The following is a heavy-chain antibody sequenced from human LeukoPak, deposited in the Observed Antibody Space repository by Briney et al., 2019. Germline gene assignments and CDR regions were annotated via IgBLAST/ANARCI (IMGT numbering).Heavy chain of an antibody. CDR1: GFTFSSYS. CDR2: INSSSSTI. CDR3: ARAGPYYDSSGYYHFLDY. V-gene: IGHV3-48*01. J-gene: IGHJ4*02. D-gene: IGHD3-22*01. Sequence: PGGSLRLSCAASGFTFSSYSMNWVRQAPGKGLEWVSYINSSSSTIYYADSVKGRFTISRDNAKNSLYLQMNSLRAEDTAVYYCARAGPYYDSSGYYHFLDYWGQGTLVTVSS.